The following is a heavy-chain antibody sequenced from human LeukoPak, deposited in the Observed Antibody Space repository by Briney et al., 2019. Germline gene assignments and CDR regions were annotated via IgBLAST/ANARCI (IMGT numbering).Heavy chain of an antibody. CDR3: ARDFLQGVRGNTGGSFDY. J-gene: IGHJ4*02. CDR1: GDTISTSFYY. V-gene: IGHV4-39*07. D-gene: IGHD3-10*01. Sequence: SETLSLTCTVSGDTISTSFYYWDWIRQPPGKGLERIGGIFHSGTTYYNPSLKSRVTMSVDTSKNQFSLKLSSVTAADTAVYFCARDFLQGVRGNTGGSFDYWGQGTLVTVSS. CDR2: IFHSGTT.